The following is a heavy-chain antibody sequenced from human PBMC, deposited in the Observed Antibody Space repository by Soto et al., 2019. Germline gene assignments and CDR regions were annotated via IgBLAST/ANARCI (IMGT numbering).Heavy chain of an antibody. D-gene: IGHD3-16*02. CDR3: ARAFRGYDYVWGSYRGGYNWFDP. J-gene: IGHJ5*02. Sequence: QVQPQQWGAGLLKPSETLSLTCAVYGGSFSGYYWSWIRQPPGKGLEWIGEINHSGSTNYNPSLKSRVTISVDTTKNQFSLKLSSVTAADTAVYYCARAFRGYDYVWGSYRGGYNWFDPWGQGTLVTVSS. CDR1: GGSFSGYY. CDR2: INHSGST. V-gene: IGHV4-34*01.